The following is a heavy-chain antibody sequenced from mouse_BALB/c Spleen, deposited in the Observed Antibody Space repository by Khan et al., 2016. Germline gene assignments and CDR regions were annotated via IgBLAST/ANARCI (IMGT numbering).Heavy chain of an antibody. D-gene: IGHD2-1*01. Sequence: IQLVQPGAELVRSGASVRLSCTASGSNINDYYIHWVKQRPEQCLEWIGWIDPENGATEYASKFQGKATMTADTSSNTAYLQHSRLTSEDTAVSYSNTSYDGNYIYFDYCGQGTTLT. CDR1: GSNINDYY. V-gene: IGHV14-4*02. J-gene: IGHJ2*01. CDR3: NTSYDGNYIYFDY. CDR2: IDPENGAT.